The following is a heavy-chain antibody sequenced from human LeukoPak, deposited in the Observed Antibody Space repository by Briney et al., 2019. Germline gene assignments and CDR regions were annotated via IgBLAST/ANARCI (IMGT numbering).Heavy chain of an antibody. CDR2: IWYDGSNK. Sequence: GRSLRLSCAASGFTFSSYGMHWVRQAPGKGLEWVAVIWYDGSNKYYADSVKGRFTISRDNSKNTLYLQMNSLRVEDTAVYYCARERGWLNDYNWFDPWGQGTLVTVSS. J-gene: IGHJ5*02. CDR1: GFTFSSYG. D-gene: IGHD3-22*01. CDR3: ARERGWLNDYNWFDP. V-gene: IGHV3-33*01.